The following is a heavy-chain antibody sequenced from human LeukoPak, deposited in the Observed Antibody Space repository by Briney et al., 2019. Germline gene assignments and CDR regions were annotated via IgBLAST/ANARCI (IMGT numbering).Heavy chain of an antibody. Sequence: AGGSLRLSCAASGFTFSSYGMHWVRQAPGKGLEWVAVISYDGSNKYYADSVKGRFTISRDNSKNTLYLQMNSLRAEDTAVYYCAKDDGEYYLFDYWGQGTLVTVSS. V-gene: IGHV3-30*18. D-gene: IGHD2/OR15-2a*01. J-gene: IGHJ4*02. CDR1: GFTFSSYG. CDR2: ISYDGSNK. CDR3: AKDDGEYYLFDY.